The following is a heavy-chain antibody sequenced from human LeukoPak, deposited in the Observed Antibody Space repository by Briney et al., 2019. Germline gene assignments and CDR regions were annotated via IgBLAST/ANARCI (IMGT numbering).Heavy chain of an antibody. CDR1: GYTFTSYD. CDR2: MNPNSGNT. Sequence: ASVKVSCKASGYTFTSYDINWVRQATGQGLEWMGWMNPNSGNTGYAQKFQGRVTITRNTSISTAYMELSSLRSEDTAVYYCGTNEGSSWTAIDYWGQGTLVTVSS. V-gene: IGHV1-8*03. D-gene: IGHD6-13*01. J-gene: IGHJ4*02. CDR3: GTNEGSSWTAIDY.